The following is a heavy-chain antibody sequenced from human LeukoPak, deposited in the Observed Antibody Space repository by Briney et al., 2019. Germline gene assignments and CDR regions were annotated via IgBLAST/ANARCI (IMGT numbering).Heavy chain of an antibody. CDR3: AKAPSPYGSGSYFDY. J-gene: IGHJ4*02. CDR1: EFTFDDYA. Sequence: PGRSLSLSCAASEFTFDDYAMHWVRQASGKGLELVSGLSWNSNNIGYADSVKGRFTISRDNVKNSLYLQMNSLRAEDMALYYCAKAPSPYGSGSYFDYWGQGTLVTVSS. V-gene: IGHV3-9*03. CDR2: LSWNSNNI. D-gene: IGHD3-10*01.